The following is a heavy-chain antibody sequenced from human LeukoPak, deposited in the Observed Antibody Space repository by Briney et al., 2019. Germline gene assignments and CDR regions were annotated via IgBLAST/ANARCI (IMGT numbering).Heavy chain of an antibody. CDR1: GGSLSTSSYY. CDR3: ARETKTFYFDSSAYYPYYFDS. J-gene: IGHJ4*02. D-gene: IGHD3-22*01. CDR2: IYYSGST. V-gene: IGHV4-39*02. Sequence: SETLSLTCIVSGGSLSTSSYYWGWIRQPPGKGLEWIGTIYYSGSTYYNPSLKSRVTISVDTSNNQFSLKLSSVTAADTAVYYCARETKTFYFDSSAYYPYYFDSWGQGTLVTVSS.